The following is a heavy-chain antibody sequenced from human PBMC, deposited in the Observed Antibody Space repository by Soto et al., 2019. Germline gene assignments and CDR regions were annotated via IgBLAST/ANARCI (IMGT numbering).Heavy chain of an antibody. V-gene: IGHV5-51*01. CDR1: GYSFPGFW. D-gene: IGHD5-12*01. Sequence: XESLKLSWGSSGYSFPGFWIGLVLQMPGKGLEWLGIIFPGDSDTRYSPSFQGQVTISVDKSISTAYLQWSSLKASDTAMYYCARRGAGYNYDYWGQGTLVTVSS. CDR3: ARRGAGYNYDY. J-gene: IGHJ4*02. CDR2: IFPGDSDT.